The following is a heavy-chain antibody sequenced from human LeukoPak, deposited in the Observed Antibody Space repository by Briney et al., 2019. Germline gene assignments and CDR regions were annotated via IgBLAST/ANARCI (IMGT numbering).Heavy chain of an antibody. Sequence: SETLSLTCSVSGGSLTGHYWSWIRRPPGKGLEWIGNIYYSGSTNYNPSLKSRVTISVDTSKNQFSLKLSSVTAADTAVYYCARDPPYYYDSSGDVGAFDIWGQGTMVTVSS. CDR2: IYYSGST. CDR3: ARDPPYYYDSSGDVGAFDI. J-gene: IGHJ3*02. V-gene: IGHV4-59*11. D-gene: IGHD3-22*01. CDR1: GGSLTGHY.